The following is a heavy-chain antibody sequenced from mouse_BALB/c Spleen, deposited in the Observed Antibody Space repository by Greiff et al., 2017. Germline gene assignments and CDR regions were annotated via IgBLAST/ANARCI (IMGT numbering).Heavy chain of an antibody. CDR3: TRGTTVVAFYAMDY. CDR1: GYTFTSYY. D-gene: IGHD1-1*01. Sequence: QVQLQQSGAELVKPGASVKLSCKASGYTFTSYYMYWVKQRPGQGLEWIGGINPSNGGTNFNEKFKSKATLTVDKSSSTAYMQLSSLTSEDSAVYYCTRGTTVVAFYAMDYWGQGTSVTVSS. V-gene: IGHV1S81*02. CDR2: INPSNGGT. J-gene: IGHJ4*01.